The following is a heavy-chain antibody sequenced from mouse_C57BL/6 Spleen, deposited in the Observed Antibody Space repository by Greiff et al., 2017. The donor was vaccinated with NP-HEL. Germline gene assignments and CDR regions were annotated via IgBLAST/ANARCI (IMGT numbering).Heavy chain of an antibody. CDR3: ARYDYDGWYFDY. V-gene: IGHV1-69*01. D-gene: IGHD2-4*01. Sequence: QVQLQQPGAELVMPGASVKLSCKASGYTFTSYWMHWVKQRPGQGLEWIGEIDPSDSYTNYNQKFKGKSTLTVDKSSSTAYMQLSSLTSEDSAVYYCARYDYDGWYFDYWGQGTTLTVSS. CDR2: IDPSDSYT. CDR1: GYTFTSYW. J-gene: IGHJ2*01.